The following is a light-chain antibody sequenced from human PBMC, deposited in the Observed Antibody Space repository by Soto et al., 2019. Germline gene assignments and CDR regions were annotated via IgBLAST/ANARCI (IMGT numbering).Light chain of an antibody. CDR2: EVN. J-gene: IGLJ1*01. CDR1: TSDVGTYNY. Sequence: QSALTQPASVSGSPGQSITISCTGTTSDVGTYNYVSWYQPYPGKAPTLIIYEVNNRPSGGSNRVSGSKSGNTASLTISGLVAEDEAYYYCSSYRSSNTYVFGTGTKVTVL. V-gene: IGLV2-14*01. CDR3: SSYRSSNTYV.